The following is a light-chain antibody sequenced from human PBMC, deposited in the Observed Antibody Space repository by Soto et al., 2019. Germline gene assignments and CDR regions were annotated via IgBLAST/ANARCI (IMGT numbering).Light chain of an antibody. CDR2: GVT. CDR1: HNDIGTYDY. J-gene: IGLJ1*01. V-gene: IGLV2-14*03. Sequence: QSVLTQPTSVSGSPGQSITISCTGNHNDIGTYDYVSWYQQHPGRAPRLLIHGVTTRPSGISDRFSASKSGLTASLTISGLQPEDEADYYCSSYTSSNTLVFGTGTKVTVL. CDR3: SSYTSSNTLV.